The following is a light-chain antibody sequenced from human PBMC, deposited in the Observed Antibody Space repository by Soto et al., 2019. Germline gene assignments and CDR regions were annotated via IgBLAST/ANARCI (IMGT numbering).Light chain of an antibody. CDR1: QSVSSSY. CDR2: GAS. V-gene: IGKV3-20*01. J-gene: IGKJ2*01. CDR3: QQYCSSLYT. Sequence: EIVLTQSPGTLSLSPGERATLSCRASQSVSSSYLAWYQQKPGQAPRLLIYGASSRATGIPDRFSGSGSGTDFTLTISRLEPEDVAVYYCQQYCSSLYTFGQGTKLEIK.